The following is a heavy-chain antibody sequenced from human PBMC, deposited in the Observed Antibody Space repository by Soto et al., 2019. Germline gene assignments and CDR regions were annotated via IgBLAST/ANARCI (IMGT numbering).Heavy chain of an antibody. CDR1: GGSVSSYD. CDR3: ARAAAAAPALGYYYGMDV. D-gene: IGHD6-13*01. CDR2: IYYSGST. V-gene: IGHV4-59*02. J-gene: IGHJ6*02. Sequence: SGTLDLTCTVSGGSVSSYDWSWIRQHPGKGLEWIGYIYYSGSTNYNPSLKSRVTISVDTSKNQFSLKLSSVTAADTAVYYCARAAAAAPALGYYYGMDVWGQGTTVTVPS.